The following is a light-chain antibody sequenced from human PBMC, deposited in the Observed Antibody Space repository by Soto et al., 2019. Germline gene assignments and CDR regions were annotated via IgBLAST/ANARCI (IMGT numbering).Light chain of an antibody. CDR1: QSISSY. V-gene: IGKV1-39*01. CDR3: QQSGT. Sequence: DIQMTQSPSYLSASVGDRVTITCRASQSISSYLNWYQQKPGKAPKLLIYDASSFESGVPSRFSGSGSGTEFTLTISSLQPDDFATYYCQQSGTFGQGTKVDIK. J-gene: IGKJ1*01. CDR2: DAS.